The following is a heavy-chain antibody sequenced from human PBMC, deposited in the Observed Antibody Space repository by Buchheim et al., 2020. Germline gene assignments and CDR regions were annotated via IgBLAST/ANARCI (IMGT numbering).Heavy chain of an antibody. CDR3: AALAAAGTLDY. J-gene: IGHJ4*02. D-gene: IGHD6-13*01. Sequence: QVQLVESGGGVVQPGRSLRLSCAASGFTFSSYGMHWVRRAPGKGLEWVAVISYDGSNKYYADSVKGRFTISRDNSKNTLYLQMNSLRAEDTAVYYCAALAAAGTLDYWGQGTL. CDR1: GFTFSSYG. CDR2: ISYDGSNK. V-gene: IGHV3-30*03.